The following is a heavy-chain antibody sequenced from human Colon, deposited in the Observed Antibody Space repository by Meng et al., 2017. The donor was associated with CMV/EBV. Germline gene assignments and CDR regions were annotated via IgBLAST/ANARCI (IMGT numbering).Heavy chain of an antibody. V-gene: IGHV3-23*01. J-gene: IGHJ4*02. Sequence: LSSAAYWFSLIRHTIAWVRQAPGKGLEWVSAINGGGGTGCADSVRGRFTISRDSSKNTLYLQMNSLRAEDTAIYYCATRGLGYSSGYWGQGTLVTVSS. CDR3: ATRGLGYSSGY. CDR2: INGGGGT. D-gene: IGHD6-25*01. CDR1: WFSLIRHT.